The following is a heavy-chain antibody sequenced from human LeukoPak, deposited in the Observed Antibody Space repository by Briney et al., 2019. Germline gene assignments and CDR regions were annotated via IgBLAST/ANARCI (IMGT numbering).Heavy chain of an antibody. D-gene: IGHD6-19*01. J-gene: IGHJ4*02. CDR2: IWYDGSNK. CDR3: AKGPPADDAVDQGNFDY. V-gene: IGHV3-33*06. Sequence: GGSLRLSCAASGSTFSSYGMYWVRQAPGKGLEWVAVIWYDGSNKHYADSVKGRFTISRDNSKNTLYLQMNSLRVEDTAVYYCAKGPPADDAVDQGNFDYWGQGTLVTVSS. CDR1: GSTFSSYG.